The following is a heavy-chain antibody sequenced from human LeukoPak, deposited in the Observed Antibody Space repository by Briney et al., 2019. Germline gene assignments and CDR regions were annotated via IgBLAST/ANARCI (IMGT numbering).Heavy chain of an antibody. V-gene: IGHV1-2*02. CDR3: ARDDILTGYVDY. CDR1: GYTFTSYY. CDR2: INLNSGGT. Sequence: ASVKVSCKASGYTFTSYYMHWVRQAPGQGLEWMGWINLNSGGTNYAQKFQGRVTMTRDTSISTAYMELSRLRSDDTAVYYCARDDILTGYVDYWGQGTLVTVSS. D-gene: IGHD3-9*01. J-gene: IGHJ4*02.